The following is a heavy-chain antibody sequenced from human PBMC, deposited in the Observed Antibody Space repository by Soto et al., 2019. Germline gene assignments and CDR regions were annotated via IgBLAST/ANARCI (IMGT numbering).Heavy chain of an antibody. CDR1: GFTLSSYA. D-gene: IGHD2-2*01. CDR2: ISGSGGST. J-gene: IGHJ4*02. Sequence: PGGPLRLSCAASGFTLSSYAMSLVSQVPGKGLEWVSAISGSGGSTYYADSVKGRFTIARENPKTTLYLQMNSLRAEDTAVYYCAKEGGIVVVPAAMPLDYWGQGTLVTVSS. V-gene: IGHV3-23*01. CDR3: AKEGGIVVVPAAMPLDY.